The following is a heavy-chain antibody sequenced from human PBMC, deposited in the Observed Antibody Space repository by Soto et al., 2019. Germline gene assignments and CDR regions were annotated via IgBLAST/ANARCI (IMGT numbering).Heavy chain of an antibody. J-gene: IGHJ4*02. CDR1: GYSFTSYW. CDR3: ARRGGMYSSGFYYDY. Sequence: RGESLKISCKGSGYSFTSYWISWVRQMPGKGLEWMGRIDPSDSYTNYSPSFQGHVTISADKSISTAYLQWSSLKASDTAMYYCARRGGMYSSGFYYDYWGREPWSPSPQ. D-gene: IGHD6-19*01. CDR2: IDPSDSYT. V-gene: IGHV5-10-1*01.